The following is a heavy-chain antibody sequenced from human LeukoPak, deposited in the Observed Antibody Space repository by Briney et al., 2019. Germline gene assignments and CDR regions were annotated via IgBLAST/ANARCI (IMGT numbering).Heavy chain of an antibody. J-gene: IGHJ6*02. CDR2: MFSSGST. CDR1: GASISSYY. Sequence: SETLSLTCTVSGASISSYYWTWIRQPAGKGLEWIGRMFSSGSTNYNPSLKCRVTMSVDTSKSQFSLKLSSVTAADTAVYYCDYGVDVWGQGTTVTVSS. CDR3: DYGVDV. V-gene: IGHV4-4*07.